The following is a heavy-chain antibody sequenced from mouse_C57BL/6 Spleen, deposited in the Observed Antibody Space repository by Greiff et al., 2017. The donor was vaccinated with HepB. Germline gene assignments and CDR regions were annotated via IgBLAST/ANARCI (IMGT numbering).Heavy chain of an antibody. CDR1: GYAFSSSW. Sequence: VQLQQSGPELVKPGASVKISCKASGYAFSSSWMNWVKQRPGKGLEWIGRIYPGDGDTNYNGKFKGKATLTADKSSSTAYMQLSSLTSEDSAVYFCASYSITTVVATEYFDVWGTGTTVTVSS. V-gene: IGHV1-82*01. J-gene: IGHJ1*03. CDR3: ASYSITTVVATEYFDV. CDR2: IYPGDGDT. D-gene: IGHD1-1*01.